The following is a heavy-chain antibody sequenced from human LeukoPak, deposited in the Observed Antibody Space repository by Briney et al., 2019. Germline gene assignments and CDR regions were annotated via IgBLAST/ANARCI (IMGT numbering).Heavy chain of an antibody. V-gene: IGHV1-18*01. CDR2: ISAYNGNT. CDR3: ARDRLPVAYSGSYWANDY. Sequence: ASVKVSCKASGYTFTSYGISWVRQAPGQGLEWMGCISAYNGNTNYAQRLQGRVTMTTDTSTSTAYMELRSLRSDDTAVYYCARDRLPVAYSGSYWANDYWGQGTLVTVSS. J-gene: IGHJ4*02. CDR1: GYTFTSYG. D-gene: IGHD1-26*01.